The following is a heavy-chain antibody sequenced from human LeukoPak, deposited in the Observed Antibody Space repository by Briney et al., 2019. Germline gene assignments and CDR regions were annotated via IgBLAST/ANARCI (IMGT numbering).Heavy chain of an antibody. CDR3: ARRRGTFGGAGYYFTF. J-gene: IGHJ4*02. CDR2: MNPDSGNT. Sequence: ASVKVSCKASGYTFNSYDINWVRQATGEGLEWMGWMNPDSGNTGYAQKFQGRVTMTRNTSISTAYMELSSLRSDDTAVYYCARRRGTFGGAGYYFTFWGQGTLVTVSS. D-gene: IGHD3-16*01. CDR1: GYTFNSYD. V-gene: IGHV1-8*01.